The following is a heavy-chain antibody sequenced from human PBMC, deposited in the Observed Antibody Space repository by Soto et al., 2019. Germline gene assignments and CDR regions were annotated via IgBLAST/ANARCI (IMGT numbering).Heavy chain of an antibody. D-gene: IGHD1-1*01. J-gene: IGHJ6*02. CDR2: MNPNSGNT. Sequence: ASVKVSCKASVYTFTSYDINWVRQATGQGLEGMGWMNPNSGNTGYAQKFQGRVTMTRKTSISTAYMELSSLRSEDTAVYYCAILEMGTHCYYYYGMDVWGQGTTVTVSS. V-gene: IGHV1-8*01. CDR3: AILEMGTHCYYYYGMDV. CDR1: VYTFTSYD.